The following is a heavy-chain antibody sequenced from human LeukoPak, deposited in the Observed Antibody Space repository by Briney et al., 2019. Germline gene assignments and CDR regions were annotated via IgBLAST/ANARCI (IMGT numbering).Heavy chain of an antibody. CDR2: IYYSGTT. CDR1: GGSVNSGSYY. V-gene: IGHV4-61*01. J-gene: IGHJ4*02. Sequence: SETLSLTCTVSGGSVNSGSYYWIWIRQPPGKGLEWIGYIYYSGTTNCNPSLKSRVTISADTSKNQFSLKMSSVTAADTAVYYCASVYDYVQSWGQGTLVTVSS. D-gene: IGHD3-16*01. CDR3: ASVYDYVQS.